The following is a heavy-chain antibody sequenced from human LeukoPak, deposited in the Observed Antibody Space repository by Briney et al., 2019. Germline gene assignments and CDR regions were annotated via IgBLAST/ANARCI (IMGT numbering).Heavy chain of an antibody. V-gene: IGHV3-48*02. CDR3: ARDGYGSGSSFDY. J-gene: IGHJ4*02. CDR1: GFTLSSYS. D-gene: IGHD3-10*01. CDR2: ISSGSGTI. Sequence: GGSLSLSCAASGFTLSSYSMNWVRQAPGKGLEWVSYISSGSGTIYYADSVKGRFTISRDNAKNSLYLQMNSLRNEDTAVYYCARDGYGSGSSFDYWGQGTLVTVSS.